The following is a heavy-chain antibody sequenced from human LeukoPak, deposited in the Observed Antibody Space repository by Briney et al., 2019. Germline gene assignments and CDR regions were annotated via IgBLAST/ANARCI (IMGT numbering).Heavy chain of an antibody. CDR3: ARVGKLWFGELYVFDY. Sequence: SETLSLTCTVSGGSISSYYWSWIRQPPGKGLEWIGYIYYSGSTNYNPSLKSRVTISVDTSKNQFSLKLSSVTAADTAVYYCARVGKLWFGELYVFDYWGQGTLVTVSS. CDR2: IYYSGST. J-gene: IGHJ4*02. V-gene: IGHV4-59*01. D-gene: IGHD3-10*01. CDR1: GGSISSYY.